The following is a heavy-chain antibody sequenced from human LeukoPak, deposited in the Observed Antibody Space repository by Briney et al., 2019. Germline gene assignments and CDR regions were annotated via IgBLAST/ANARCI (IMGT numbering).Heavy chain of an antibody. Sequence: GASVKVSCKASGYKFTDDYMHWVRQAPGQGLEWMGWLHPNSGGTEYAQKFQGRVTMTRDTSISTAYMDLTRLTSDDTAVYYCASCSSSDFWGQGSLVTVSS. CDR2: LHPNSGGT. CDR1: GYKFTDDY. D-gene: IGHD6-13*01. J-gene: IGHJ4*02. V-gene: IGHV1-2*02. CDR3: ASCSSSDF.